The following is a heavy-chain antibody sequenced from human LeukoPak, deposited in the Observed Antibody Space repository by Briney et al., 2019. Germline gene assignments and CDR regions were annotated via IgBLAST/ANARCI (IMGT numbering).Heavy chain of an antibody. CDR1: GFTFSTYA. CDR2: ISSSGVST. J-gene: IGHJ4*02. CDR3: AKDLSGISSTGRTFDY. D-gene: IGHD1-1*01. V-gene: IGHV3-23*01. Sequence: GGSLRLSCAASGFTFSTYAMSWVRQAPGKGLEWVSAISSSGVSTYYADSVKGRFTISRDNSKTTLYLQMNSLRAEDTAVYYCAKDLSGISSTGRTFDYWGQGRLVSVCS.